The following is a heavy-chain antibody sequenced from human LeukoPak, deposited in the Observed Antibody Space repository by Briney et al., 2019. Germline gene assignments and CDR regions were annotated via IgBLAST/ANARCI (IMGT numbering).Heavy chain of an antibody. J-gene: IGHJ5*02. D-gene: IGHD3-10*01. CDR3: ARRSPYYGSGSYVRGWFDP. CDR1: GYSFTSYW. V-gene: IGHV5-51*01. Sequence: GESLKISCKGSGYSFTSYWIGWVRQMPGKGLEWMGIIYPGDSDTRYSPSFQGQVTISADKSISTAYLQWSSPKATDTAMYYCARRSPYYGSGSYVRGWFDPWGQGTLVTVSS. CDR2: IYPGDSDT.